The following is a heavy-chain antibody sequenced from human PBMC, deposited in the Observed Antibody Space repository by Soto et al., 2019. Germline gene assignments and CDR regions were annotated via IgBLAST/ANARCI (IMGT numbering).Heavy chain of an antibody. CDR1: GVSVCSGGYD. CDR3: ARTSQWSPFDP. V-gene: IGHV4-31*03. CDR2: IYYSGST. J-gene: IGHJ5*02. Sequence: PSWSLSLTCTVSGVSVCSGGYDWSCISQHTGKGLEWIGYIYYSGSTYYNPSLKSRVTISVDTPKNQFSLKLSSVTAADTAVYYCARTSQWSPFDPSGQGTLVTVSS. D-gene: IGHD2-15*01.